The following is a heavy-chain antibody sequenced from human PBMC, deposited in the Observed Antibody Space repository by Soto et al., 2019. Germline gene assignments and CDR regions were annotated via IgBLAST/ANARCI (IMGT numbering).Heavy chain of an antibody. Sequence: GESLKISCKGSGYSFTSYWIGWVRQMPGKGLEWMGIIYPGDSDTRYSPSFQGQVTISADKSISTAYLQWSSLKASDTAMYYCARRSAEVSYYYYGMDVWGKGTTVTVSS. D-gene: IGHD6-19*01. CDR3: ARRSAEVSYYYYGMDV. J-gene: IGHJ6*04. CDR1: GYSFTSYW. CDR2: IYPGDSDT. V-gene: IGHV5-51*01.